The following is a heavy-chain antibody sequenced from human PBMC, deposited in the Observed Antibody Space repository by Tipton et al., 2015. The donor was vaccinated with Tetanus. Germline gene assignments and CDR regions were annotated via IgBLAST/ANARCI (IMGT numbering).Heavy chain of an antibody. V-gene: IGHV3-30*03. J-gene: IGHJ4*02. CDR3: VRGGMMYADY. CDR2: MSKDGGFK. CDR1: GFTFSNYG. D-gene: IGHD2-8*01. Sequence: SLRLSCAASGFTFSNYGMHWVRQAPGKGLEWVAVMSKDGGFKHYVDSAKGRFTISRDNAKNTLYLQMNSLRAEDTAVYYCVRGGMMYADYWGQGTLVTVSS.